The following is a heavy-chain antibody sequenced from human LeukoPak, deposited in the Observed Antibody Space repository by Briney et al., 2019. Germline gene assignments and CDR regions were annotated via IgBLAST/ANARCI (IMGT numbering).Heavy chain of an antibody. J-gene: IGHJ4*02. Sequence: RASVKVSCKASGYTFTGYYIHWVRQAPGQGLEWMGWINPNSGGTNYAQKFQGRVTMTRDTSISTAYMELSRLSSDDTAVYYCARVTSGSPSDFDYWGQGTLVTVSS. CDR3: ARVTSGSPSDFDY. CDR1: GYTFTGYY. D-gene: IGHD1-26*01. CDR2: INPNSGGT. V-gene: IGHV1-2*02.